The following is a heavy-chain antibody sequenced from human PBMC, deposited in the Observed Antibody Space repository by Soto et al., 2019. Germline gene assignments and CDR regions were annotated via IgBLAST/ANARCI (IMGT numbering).Heavy chain of an antibody. Sequence: SETLSLTCSFSGDSVTSHYLTWIRQSPEKGLEWIGYMHYTGFSHYNPSLKSRLTISVDRSKNQFTLKLSSVTVADTAVYYCERLNRIVVVVAATGWFDPRGQGTLVTVSS. D-gene: IGHD2-15*01. CDR3: ERLNRIVVVVAATGWFDP. J-gene: IGHJ5*02. V-gene: IGHV4-59*02. CDR1: GDSVTSHY. CDR2: MHYTGFS.